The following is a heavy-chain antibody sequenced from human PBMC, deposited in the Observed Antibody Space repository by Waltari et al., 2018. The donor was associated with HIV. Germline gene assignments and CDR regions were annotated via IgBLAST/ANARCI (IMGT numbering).Heavy chain of an antibody. J-gene: IGHJ4*02. D-gene: IGHD4-17*01. Sequence: EVQLVESGGGLVKPGGSLRLSCEASGVTFSSYSMNWVRQAPGKGLEWVSSISSSSSYIYYADSVKGRFTISRDNAKNSLYLQMNSLRAEDTAVYYCARDRALSTTAGFDYWGQGTLVTVSS. CDR2: ISSSSSYI. CDR3: ARDRALSTTAGFDY. CDR1: GVTFSSYS. V-gene: IGHV3-21*01.